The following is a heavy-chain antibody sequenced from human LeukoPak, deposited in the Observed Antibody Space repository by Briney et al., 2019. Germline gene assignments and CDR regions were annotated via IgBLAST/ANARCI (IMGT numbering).Heavy chain of an antibody. V-gene: IGHV1-2*02. J-gene: IGHJ6*02. CDR2: INPNSGGT. CDR3: ARVGVSYNRDGMDV. Sequence: ASVKVSCKASGYTFTSYYMHWVRQAPGQGLEWMGWINPNSGGTNYAQKFQGRVTMTRDTSISTAYMELSRLRSDDTAVYYCARVGVSYNRDGMDVWGQGTTVTVSS. D-gene: IGHD1-14*01. CDR1: GYTFTSYY.